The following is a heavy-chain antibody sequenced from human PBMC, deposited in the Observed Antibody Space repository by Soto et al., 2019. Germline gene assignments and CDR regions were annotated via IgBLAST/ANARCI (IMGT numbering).Heavy chain of an antibody. CDR2: ISQSGNT. V-gene: IGHV4-34*01. Sequence: NPSETLSLTCSIYSGSFSGYYWSWIRQPPGKGLEWIGEISQSGNTNYSPSLKSRVSISIDTSKKQFSLNLASVSAADTVVYYCARAPKVSGSSQTRPDFWGQGTLVTVSS. J-gene: IGHJ4*02. CDR1: SGSFSGYY. D-gene: IGHD6-6*01. CDR3: ARAPKVSGSSQTRPDF.